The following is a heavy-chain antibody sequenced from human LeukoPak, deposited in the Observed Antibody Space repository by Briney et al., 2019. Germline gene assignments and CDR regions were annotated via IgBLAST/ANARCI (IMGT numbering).Heavy chain of an antibody. CDR2: INSDGSST. V-gene: IGHV3-74*01. D-gene: IGHD2-15*01. Sequence: GGSLRLSCAASGFTFSSYWMHWVRQAPGKGLVWVSRINSDGSSTTYADSVKGRFTISRDNAKNTLYLQMNSLRAEDTAVYYCAVGYCSGGSCYQVDYWGQGTLVTVSS. CDR3: AVGYCSGGSCYQVDY. J-gene: IGHJ4*02. CDR1: GFTFSSYW.